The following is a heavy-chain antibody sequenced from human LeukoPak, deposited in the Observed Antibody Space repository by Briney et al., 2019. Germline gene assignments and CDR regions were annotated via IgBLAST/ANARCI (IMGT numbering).Heavy chain of an antibody. J-gene: IGHJ6*02. CDR2: IYYSGSS. V-gene: IGHV4-59*08. Sequence: SETLSLTCTVSGGSISSYYWSWIRQPPGKGLEWIGYIYYSGSSNYNPSLTSRVTISVDTSKNQFSLKLSSVTAADTAVYYCARHAAFDSSGWYVDYYYYGMDVWGQGTTVTVSS. CDR3: ARHAAFDSSGWYVDYYYYGMDV. D-gene: IGHD6-19*01. CDR1: GGSISSYY.